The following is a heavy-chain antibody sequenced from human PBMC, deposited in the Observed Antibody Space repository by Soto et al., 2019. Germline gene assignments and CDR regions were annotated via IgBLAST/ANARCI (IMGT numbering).Heavy chain of an antibody. J-gene: IGHJ4*02. D-gene: IGHD1-26*01. CDR1: GFTFSDHY. Sequence: EVQLVESGGGLVQPGGSLRLSCAASGFTFSDHYMDWVRQAPGKGLEWVGRTRNKAKSYTTDYVASVKGRFTISRDDSKTSLYLQMNSLKTEDTAVYYCARGRWSGTYPFDYWGQGTLVTVSS. V-gene: IGHV3-72*01. CDR3: ARGRWSGTYPFDY. CDR2: TRNKAKSYTT.